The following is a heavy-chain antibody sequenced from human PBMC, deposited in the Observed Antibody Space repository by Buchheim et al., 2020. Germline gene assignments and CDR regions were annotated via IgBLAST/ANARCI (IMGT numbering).Heavy chain of an antibody. V-gene: IGHV4-59*01. CDR3: AKDRTGTYLDF. D-gene: IGHD1-1*01. Sequence: QVHLQESGPGLVKPSETLSLTCTVSGDFIRSYHWSWIRQPPGGGLEYIGLLSDTGSPTYKPSLEGRVTMSLDASKTQVSLKLRSVTAADTAIYYCAKDRTGTYLDFWGQGIL. CDR2: LSDTGSP. CDR1: GDFIRSYH. J-gene: IGHJ4*02.